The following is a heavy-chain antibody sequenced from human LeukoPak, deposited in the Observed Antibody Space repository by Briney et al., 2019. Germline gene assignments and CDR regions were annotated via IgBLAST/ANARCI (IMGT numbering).Heavy chain of an antibody. V-gene: IGHV3-33*01. CDR3: ARGYYASDY. J-gene: IGHJ4*02. Sequence: GRSLRLPCAASGFTFSTYGLHWVRQAPGKGLEWVAVIWYDGSNKHYADSVKGRFTISRDNSKNTLYLQMNSLRAEDTAIYYCARGYYASDYWGQGTLVTVSS. CDR2: IWYDGSNK. D-gene: IGHD1-26*01. CDR1: GFTFSTYG.